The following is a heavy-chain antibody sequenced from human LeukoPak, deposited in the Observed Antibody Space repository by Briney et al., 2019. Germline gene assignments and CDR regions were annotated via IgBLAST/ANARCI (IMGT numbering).Heavy chain of an antibody. Sequence: TGGSLRLSCAASGFIFSTYGMNWVRQAPGKGLEWVAFIRYDGSNKYYADSVKGRFTISRDSSKNTMYLQMNSLRAEDTAVYYCATYYYGSGSYLFYAFDIWGQGTMVTVSS. CDR2: IRYDGSNK. D-gene: IGHD3-10*01. J-gene: IGHJ3*02. CDR3: ATYYYGSGSYLFYAFDI. V-gene: IGHV3-30*02. CDR1: GFIFSTYG.